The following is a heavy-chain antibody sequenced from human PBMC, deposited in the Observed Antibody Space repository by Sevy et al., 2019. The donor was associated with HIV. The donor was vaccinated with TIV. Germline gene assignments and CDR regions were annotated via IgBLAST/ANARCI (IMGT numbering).Heavy chain of an antibody. CDR3: ARDPSYYGSGNYWFDP. Sequence: GGSLRLSCAASGFTFSNYAMHWVRQAPGKGLEWVAVISYDGSTKYYADSVKGRFTISRDNSKNTLYLQMNSLRAEDTAAYYCARDPSYYGSGNYWFDPWGQGTLVTVSS. D-gene: IGHD3-10*01. V-gene: IGHV3-30-3*01. J-gene: IGHJ5*02. CDR2: ISYDGSTK. CDR1: GFTFSNYA.